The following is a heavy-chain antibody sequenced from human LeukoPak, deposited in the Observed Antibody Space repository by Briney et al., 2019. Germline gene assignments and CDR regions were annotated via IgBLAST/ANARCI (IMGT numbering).Heavy chain of an antibody. Sequence: GGSLRLSCAASGFTFSSYGMHWVRQAPGKGLEWVAFIRYDGSNKYYADSVEGRFTISRDNSKNTLYLQMNSLRAEDTAVYYCAKYPAVAGSFDFDYWGQGTLVTVSS. J-gene: IGHJ4*02. CDR2: IRYDGSNK. D-gene: IGHD6-19*01. CDR3: AKYPAVAGSFDFDY. V-gene: IGHV3-30*02. CDR1: GFTFSSYG.